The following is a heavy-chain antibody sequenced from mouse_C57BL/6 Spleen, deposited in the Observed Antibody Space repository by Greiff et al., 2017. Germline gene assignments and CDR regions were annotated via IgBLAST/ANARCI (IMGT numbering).Heavy chain of an antibody. D-gene: IGHD4-1*02. CDR1: GYTFTSYW. V-gene: IGHV1-64*01. J-gene: IGHJ4*01. CDR3: ASSPTGTGYAMDY. Sequence: VKLQQPGAELVKPGASVKLSCKASGYTFTSYWMHWVKQRPGQGLEWIGMIHPNSGSTNYNEKFKSKATLTVDKSYSTAYMQLSSLTSEDSAVYYCASSPTGTGYAMDYWGQGTSVTVSS. CDR2: IHPNSGST.